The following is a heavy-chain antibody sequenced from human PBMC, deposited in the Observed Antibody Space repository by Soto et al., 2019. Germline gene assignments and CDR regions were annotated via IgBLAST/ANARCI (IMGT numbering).Heavy chain of an antibody. CDR3: ARDSTTDYYYYYGMDV. CDR2: ISAYNGNT. Sequence: SVKVYFKASGYTFSSYGISWVRQAPGQGLEWMGWISAYNGNTNYAQKLQGRVTMTTDTSTSTAYMELRSLRSDDTAVYYCARDSTTDYYYYYGMDVWGQGTTVTVSS. D-gene: IGHD4-4*01. J-gene: IGHJ6*02. CDR1: GYTFSSYG. V-gene: IGHV1-18*04.